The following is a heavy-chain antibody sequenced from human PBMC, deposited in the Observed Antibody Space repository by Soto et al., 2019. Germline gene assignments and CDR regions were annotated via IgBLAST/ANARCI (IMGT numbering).Heavy chain of an antibody. V-gene: IGHV1-18*04. CDR2: ISAYNGNT. CDR3: AKGDDSIGYYAFQH. J-gene: IGHJ1*01. Sequence: VQLVQSGAEVKKPGASVKVSCKASGYTFTSYGISWVRRAPGQGLEWIGWISAYNGNTKYAQKLQDRLTMTTDTSTSTAYMELRSLRSDDTAVYYGAKGDDSIGYYAFQHWGQGTLVTVSS. CDR1: GYTFTSYG. D-gene: IGHD3-22*01.